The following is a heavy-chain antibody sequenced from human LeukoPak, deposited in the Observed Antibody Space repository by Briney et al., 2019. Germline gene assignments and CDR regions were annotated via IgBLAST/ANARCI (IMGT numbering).Heavy chain of an antibody. D-gene: IGHD2-15*01. CDR1: GFTFSSYA. J-gene: IGHJ6*02. CDR2: ISYDGSNK. V-gene: IGHV3-30-3*01. CDR3: ARDRWYDLARIYYGVDV. Sequence: GRSLRLSCAASGFTFSSYAMHWVRQAPGKGLEWVAVISYDGSNKYYADSVKGRFTISRDNSKNTLYLQMNSLRAEDTAVYYCARDRWYDLARIYYGVDVWGQGTTVTVSS.